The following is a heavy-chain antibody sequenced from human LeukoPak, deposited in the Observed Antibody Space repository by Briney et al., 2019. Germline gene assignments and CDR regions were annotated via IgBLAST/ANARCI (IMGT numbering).Heavy chain of an antibody. J-gene: IGHJ5*02. CDR3: AREYSSGWYPSPFDP. V-gene: IGHV4-59*01. D-gene: IGHD6-19*01. CDR1: GGSISSDY. Sequence: SETLSLTCTVSGGSISSDYWSWIRQPPGKGLEWIGYIYYSGSTNYNPSLKSRVTISVDTSKNQFSLKLSSVTAADTAVYYCAREYSSGWYPSPFDPWGQGTLVTVSS. CDR2: IYYSGST.